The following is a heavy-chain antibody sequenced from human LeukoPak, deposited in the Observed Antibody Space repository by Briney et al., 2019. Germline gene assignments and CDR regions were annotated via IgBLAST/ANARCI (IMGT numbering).Heavy chain of an antibody. CDR1: GGSISSSSYY. D-gene: IGHD1-1*01. Sequence: PSETLSLTCTVSGGSISSSSYYWGWIRQPPGKGLEWIGSIYYSGSTYYNPSLKSRVTISVDTSKNQFSLKLSSVTAADTAVYYCARLTGTRPVDYWGQGTLVTVSS. CDR2: IYYSGST. CDR3: ARLTGTRPVDY. V-gene: IGHV4-39*01. J-gene: IGHJ4*02.